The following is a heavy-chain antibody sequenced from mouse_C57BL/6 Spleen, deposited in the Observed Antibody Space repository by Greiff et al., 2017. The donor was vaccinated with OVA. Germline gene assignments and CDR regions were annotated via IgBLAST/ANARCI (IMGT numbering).Heavy chain of an antibody. CDR3: ARSGLLRQGFAY. D-gene: IGHD1-2*01. J-gene: IGHJ3*01. CDR2: IYPSDSET. Sequence: QVQLQQPGAELVRPGSSVKLSCKASGYTFTSYWMDWVKQRPGQGLEWIGNIYPSDSETHYNQKFKDKATLTVDKSSSTAYMQLSSLTSEDSAVYYCARSGLLRQGFAYWGQGTLVTVSA. CDR1: GYTFTSYW. V-gene: IGHV1-61*01.